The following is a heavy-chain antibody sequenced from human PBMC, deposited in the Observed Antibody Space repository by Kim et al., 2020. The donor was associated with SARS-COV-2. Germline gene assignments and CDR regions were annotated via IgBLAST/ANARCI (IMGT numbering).Heavy chain of an antibody. CDR3: AREEVGATYYFDY. V-gene: IGHV3-33*01. D-gene: IGHD1-26*01. CDR1: GFTFSSYG. J-gene: IGHJ4*02. Sequence: GGSLRLSCAASGFTFSSYGMHWVRQAPGKGLEWVAVIWYDGSNKYYADSVKGRFTISRDNSKNTLYLQMNSLRAEDTAVYYCAREEVGATYYFDYWGQGTLVTVSS. CDR2: IWYDGSNK.